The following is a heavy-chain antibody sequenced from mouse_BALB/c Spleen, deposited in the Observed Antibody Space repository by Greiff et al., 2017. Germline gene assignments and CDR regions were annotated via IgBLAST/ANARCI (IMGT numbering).Heavy chain of an antibody. CDR3: ARLGTTAHYYAMDY. CDR2: ISSGSSTI. CDR1: GFTFSSFG. V-gene: IGHV5-17*02. D-gene: IGHD1-2*01. J-gene: IGHJ4*01. Sequence: EVKLMESGGGLVQPGGSRKLSCAASGFTFSSFGMHWVRQAPEKGLEWVAYISSGSSTIYYADTVKGRFTISRDNPKNTLFLQMTSLRSEDTAMYYCARLGTTAHYYAMDYWGQGTSVTVSS.